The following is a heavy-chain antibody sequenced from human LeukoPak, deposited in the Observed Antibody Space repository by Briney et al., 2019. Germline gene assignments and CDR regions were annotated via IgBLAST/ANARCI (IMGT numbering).Heavy chain of an antibody. CDR3: AKDGGLWVSAHWGDS. CDR1: GFTFSSYA. CDR2: IPTSDRTP. V-gene: IGHV3-23*01. J-gene: IGHJ4*02. Sequence: GGPLRLSCAASGFTFSSYAMSGVREARGKGVEWVSTIPTSDRTPYYADSVKGRFTVSRDNSKNTLFLQMNSLRAEDTAVYYCAKDGGLWVSAHWGDSWGRGTLVTVSS. D-gene: IGHD7-27*01.